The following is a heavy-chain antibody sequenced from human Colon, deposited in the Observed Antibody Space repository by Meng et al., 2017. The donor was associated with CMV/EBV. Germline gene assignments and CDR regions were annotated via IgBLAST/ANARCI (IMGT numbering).Heavy chain of an antibody. D-gene: IGHD1-1*01. CDR1: TDSLRDHY. CDR2: VYYSGSA. Sequence: SETLSLTCTVSTDSLRDHYWSWIRQPPGKGLEWMGYVYYSGSATYSPSLRSRITISIDTSRNQFSLNLRSVTAADTAMYFCARGVGHATNNSLDYWGQGTLVTVSS. CDR3: ARGVGHATNNSLDY. J-gene: IGHJ4*02. V-gene: IGHV4-59*11.